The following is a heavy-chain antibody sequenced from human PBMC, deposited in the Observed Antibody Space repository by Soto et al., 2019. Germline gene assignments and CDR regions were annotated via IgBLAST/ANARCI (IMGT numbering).Heavy chain of an antibody. Sequence: EVQLVESGGGLVKPGGSLRLSCAASGFTFSNAWMNWVRQAPGKGLECVGRIKSKTDGGTTDYAAPVKGRFTISRDDSKNTLYLQMNSLKTEATAVYYCTTGATSGGSFQYYYYSYGMDVWGQGTTVTVSS. J-gene: IGHJ6*02. CDR3: TTGATSGGSFQYYYYSYGMDV. V-gene: IGHV3-15*07. CDR2: IKSKTDGGTT. CDR1: GFTFSNAW. D-gene: IGHD2-15*01.